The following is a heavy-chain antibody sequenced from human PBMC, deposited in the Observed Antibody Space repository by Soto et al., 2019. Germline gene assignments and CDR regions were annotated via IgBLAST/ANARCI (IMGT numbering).Heavy chain of an antibody. Sequence: GGSRRLSCAASGFAFSGSAMHWVRQASGKELEWVGRIRGKADSYATAYAASVKGRFTISRDDSMNMAYLQMNSLKTEDTAVYYCTEIPMAGSDYGMDVWGQGTTVTVSS. V-gene: IGHV3-73*01. CDR3: TEIPMAGSDYGMDV. D-gene: IGHD6-19*01. CDR2: IRGKADSYAT. J-gene: IGHJ6*02. CDR1: GFAFSGSA.